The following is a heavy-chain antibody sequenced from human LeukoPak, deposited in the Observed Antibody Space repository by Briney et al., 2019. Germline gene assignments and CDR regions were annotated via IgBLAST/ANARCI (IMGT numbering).Heavy chain of an antibody. CDR3: ARGLQETLAWLKALSAFDI. J-gene: IGHJ3*02. D-gene: IGHD5-24*01. CDR1: GYTFTSYG. V-gene: IGHV1-18*01. Sequence: GASVKVSCKASGYTFTSYGISWVRQAPGQGLEWMGWISAYNGNTNYAQKLQGRVTMSTDTSTSTGCMELRSLRSDDTAVYYCARGLQETLAWLKALSAFDIWGQGTMVTVSS. CDR2: ISAYNGNT.